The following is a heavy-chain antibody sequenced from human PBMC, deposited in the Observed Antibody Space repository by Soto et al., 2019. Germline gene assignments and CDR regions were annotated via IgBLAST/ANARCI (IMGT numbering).Heavy chain of an antibody. D-gene: IGHD5-18*01. CDR3: ARRGSYGYGVDY. CDR1: GGSFSGYY. Sequence: QVQLQQWGAGLLKPSEPLSLTCAVYGGSFSGYYWSWIRQPPGKGLEWIGEINHSGSTNYNPSLTSRVTISVDTSKNQFSLKLSSVTAADTAVYYCARRGSYGYGVDYWGQGTLVTVSS. V-gene: IGHV4-34*01. CDR2: INHSGST. J-gene: IGHJ4*02.